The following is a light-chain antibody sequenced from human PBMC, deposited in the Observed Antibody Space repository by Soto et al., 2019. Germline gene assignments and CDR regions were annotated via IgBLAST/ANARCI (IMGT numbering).Light chain of an antibody. CDR2: GAS. CDR1: QSVSRS. V-gene: IGKV3-15*01. Sequence: EIVMTQSPATLSVSPGERVTLSCRASQSVSRSLAWYQQKPGQAPRLLIYGASTRATGIPDRFSGSGSGTEFTLTISSLQSEYFAVYYCQQYNNWPPFTFGPGTKVDIK. CDR3: QQYNNWPPFT. J-gene: IGKJ3*01.